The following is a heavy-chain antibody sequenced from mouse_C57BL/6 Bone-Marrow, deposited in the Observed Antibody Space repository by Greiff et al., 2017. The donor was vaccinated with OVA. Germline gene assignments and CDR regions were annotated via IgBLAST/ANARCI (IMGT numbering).Heavy chain of an antibody. CDR3: TRGYIKSYAMDY. Sequence: VKLLESGAELVRPGASVTLSCKASGYTFTDYEMNWVKQTPVHGLEWIGAIDPETGGTAYNQKFKGKAILTADTSSSTAYLALRSLPSADSAVYYYTRGYIKSYAMDYWGQGTSVTVSS. V-gene: IGHV1-15*01. CDR2: IDPETGGT. J-gene: IGHJ4*01. CDR1: GYTFTDYE. D-gene: IGHD2-5*01.